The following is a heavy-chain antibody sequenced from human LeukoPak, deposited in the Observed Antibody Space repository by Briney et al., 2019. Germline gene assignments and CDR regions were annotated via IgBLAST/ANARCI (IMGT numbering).Heavy chain of an antibody. Sequence: KPSETLSLTCAVSGGSISSYFWSWIRQPPGKGLEWIGYVYYLGNTNYNPSLKSRVTISVDTSKNQFSLKLSSVTAADTAVYYCARLTGDRDYWGQGTLVTVSS. D-gene: IGHD7-27*01. CDR1: GGSISSYF. J-gene: IGHJ4*02. V-gene: IGHV4-59*08. CDR3: ARLTGDRDY. CDR2: VYYLGNT.